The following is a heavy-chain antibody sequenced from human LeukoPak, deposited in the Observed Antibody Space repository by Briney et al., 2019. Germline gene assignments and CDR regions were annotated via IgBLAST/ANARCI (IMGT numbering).Heavy chain of an antibody. CDR2: ISSDGSNK. CDR3: ARRDTSHSYYFDY. J-gene: IGHJ4*02. D-gene: IGHD5-18*01. CDR1: GFTFSSYG. Sequence: GGSLRLSCAASGFTFSSYGMYWVRQAPGKGLEWVAVISSDGSNKYYVDSVQGRFTISRDNSKNTLYLQVNSLRAEDTAVYYCARRDTSHSYYFDYWGQGTLVTVSS. V-gene: IGHV3-30*03.